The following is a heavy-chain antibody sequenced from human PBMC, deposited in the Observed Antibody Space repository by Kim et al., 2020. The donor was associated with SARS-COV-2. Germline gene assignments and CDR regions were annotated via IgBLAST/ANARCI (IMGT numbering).Heavy chain of an antibody. J-gene: IGHJ6*02. V-gene: IGHV4-34*01. CDR3: ARGWGGVSYYYGMDV. Sequence: SETLSLTCAVYGGSFSGYYWSWIRQPPGKGLEWIGEINHSGSTNYNPSLKSRVTISVDTSKNQFSLKLSSVTAADTAVYYCARGWGGVSYYYGMDVWGQGTTVTVSS. D-gene: IGHD3-16*01. CDR2: INHSGST. CDR1: GGSFSGYY.